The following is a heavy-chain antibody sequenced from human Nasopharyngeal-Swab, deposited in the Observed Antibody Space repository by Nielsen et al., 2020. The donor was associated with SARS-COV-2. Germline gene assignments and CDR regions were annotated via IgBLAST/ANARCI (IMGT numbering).Heavy chain of an antibody. V-gene: IGHV3-48*04. CDR3: AREGYSYASKWYAFDI. CDR1: GFTFSSYS. Sequence: ESLKISCAASGFTFSSYSMNWVRQAPGKGLEWVSYISSSSSTIYYADSVKGRFTISRDNAKNSLYLQMNSLRAEDTAVYYCAREGYSYASKWYAFDIWGQGTMVTVSS. D-gene: IGHD5-18*01. J-gene: IGHJ3*02. CDR2: ISSSSSTI.